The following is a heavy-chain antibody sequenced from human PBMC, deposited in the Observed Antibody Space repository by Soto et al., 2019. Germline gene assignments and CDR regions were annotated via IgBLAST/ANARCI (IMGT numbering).Heavy chain of an antibody. D-gene: IGHD3-22*01. J-gene: IGHJ4*02. CDR2: IYYSGST. CDR1: GGSISSYY. CDR3: ARDTNDSSGYYHLDY. V-gene: IGHV4-59*01. Sequence: SETLSLTCTVSGGSISSYYWSWIRQPPGKGLEWIGYIYYSGSTNYNPSLKSRVTISVDTSKNQFSLKLSSVTAADTAVYYCARDTNDSSGYYHLDYWGQGTLVTVSS.